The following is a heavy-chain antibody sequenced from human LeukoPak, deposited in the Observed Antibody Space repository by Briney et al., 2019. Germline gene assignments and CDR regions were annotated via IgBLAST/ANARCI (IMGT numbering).Heavy chain of an antibody. V-gene: IGHV3-23*01. J-gene: IGHJ4*02. CDR3: AKDASYGSGSYNFDY. D-gene: IGHD3-10*01. CDR1: GFTFSSYD. Sequence: GGSLRLSCAASGFTFSSYDMSWVRQAPGKGLEWVSAISGSGGSTYYADSVKGRFTISRDNSKNTLYLQMNSLRAEDTAVYYCAKDASYGSGSYNFDYWGQGTLVTVSS. CDR2: ISGSGGST.